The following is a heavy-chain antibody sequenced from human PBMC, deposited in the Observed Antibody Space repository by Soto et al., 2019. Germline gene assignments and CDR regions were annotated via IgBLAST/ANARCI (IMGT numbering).Heavy chain of an antibody. Sequence: GGSLRLSCAASGFTFSSYAMSWVRQAPGKGLEWVSAISGSGGSTYYADSVKGRFTISRDNSKNTLYLQMNSLRAEDTAVYYCAKVPPPFYGSGSYEGPAIYYMDVWGKGTTVTVSS. J-gene: IGHJ6*03. D-gene: IGHD3-10*01. CDR1: GFTFSSYA. CDR2: ISGSGGST. V-gene: IGHV3-23*01. CDR3: AKVPPPFYGSGSYEGPAIYYMDV.